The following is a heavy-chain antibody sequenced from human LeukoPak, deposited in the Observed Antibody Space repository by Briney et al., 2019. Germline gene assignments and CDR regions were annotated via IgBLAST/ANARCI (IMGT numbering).Heavy chain of an antibody. V-gene: IGHV3-7*01. Sequence: GGSLRLSCAASGFTFSNYWMSWVRQAPGKGLEWVANIKQNGGEKYYVDSVKGRFTISRDNAKNSLYLQMNSLRAEDTAVYYCLRDLNWSLDQWGQGTLVTVSS. J-gene: IGHJ4*02. CDR2: IKQNGGEK. CDR3: LRDLNWSLDQ. CDR1: GFTFSNYW. D-gene: IGHD1-20*01.